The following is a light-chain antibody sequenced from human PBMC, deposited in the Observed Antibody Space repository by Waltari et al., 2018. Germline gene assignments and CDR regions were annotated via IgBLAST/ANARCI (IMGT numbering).Light chain of an antibody. J-gene: IGKJ4*01. CDR3: MQSTRWPALS. Sequence: DVVMTQSQFSLPVTLGKPASISCRSSQSFVHRNGNTYLNWFPQRPGQSPRRLIYKVSKRDTGVPDRFSGSGSGTEFTLKISRVEAEDVGVYYCMQSTRWPALSFGGGTKVEIK. CDR1: QSFVHRNGNTY. V-gene: IGKV2-30*02. CDR2: KVS.